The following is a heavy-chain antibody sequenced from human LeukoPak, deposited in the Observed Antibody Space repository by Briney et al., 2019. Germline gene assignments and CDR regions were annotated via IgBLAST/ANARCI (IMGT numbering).Heavy chain of an antibody. Sequence: ASVKVSCKASGYTFTSYDINWVRHATGQRLEWMGWMNPNRGNTGYAQKFQGRVTMTRNTSISTAYMELSSLRSEDTAVYYCARGRYGDYLYYYGMDVWGQGTTVTVSS. V-gene: IGHV1-8*01. CDR1: GYTFTSYD. CDR2: MNPNRGNT. CDR3: ARGRYGDYLYYYGMDV. D-gene: IGHD4-17*01. J-gene: IGHJ6*02.